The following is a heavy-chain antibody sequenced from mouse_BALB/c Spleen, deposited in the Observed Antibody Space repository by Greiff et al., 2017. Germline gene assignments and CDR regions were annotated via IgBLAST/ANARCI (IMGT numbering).Heavy chain of an antibody. J-gene: IGHJ1*01. CDR2: ISYSGST. CDR3: ARTGDGYFDV. CDR1: GYSITSDYA. V-gene: IGHV3-2*02. Sequence: EVKLMESGPGLVKPSQSLSLTCTVTGYSITSDYAWNWIRQFPGNKLEWMGYISYSGSTSYNPSLKSRISITRDTSKNQFFLQLNSVTTEDTATYYCARTGDGYFDVWGAGTTVTVSS.